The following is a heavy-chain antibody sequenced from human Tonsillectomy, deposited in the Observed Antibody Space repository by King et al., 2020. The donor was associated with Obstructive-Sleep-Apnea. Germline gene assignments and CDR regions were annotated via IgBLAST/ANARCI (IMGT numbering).Heavy chain of an antibody. D-gene: IGHD1-1*01. CDR1: VDSVSSNSAA. Sequence: HVQLQQSGPGLVKPSQTLSLTCAISVDSVSSNSAAWNCLWQSPSRGLEWLGRTYYSSKWYKYYAVSVKSRITINPDASRNQLPLQLNSVTPEDTAVYYCARVDWNLWVWFDPWGQGTLVTVSS. CDR2: TYYSSKWYK. V-gene: IGHV6-1*01. CDR3: ARVDWNLWVWFDP. J-gene: IGHJ5*02.